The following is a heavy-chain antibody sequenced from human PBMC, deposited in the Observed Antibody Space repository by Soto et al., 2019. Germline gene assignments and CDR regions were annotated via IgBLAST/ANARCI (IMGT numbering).Heavy chain of an antibody. CDR2: IGGSGGST. J-gene: IGHJ4*02. Sequence: EVQLLESGGGLVQPGGSLRRSWAASGFTFSSYAMSWVRQAPGKGLEGVSAIGGSGGSTYYADTVKGRFTISRDNSKNTLYLQMNSVRAEDTAVYYCASLGWYYYDSSGGPEDYWGQGTLVTVSS. CDR1: GFTFSSYA. D-gene: IGHD3-22*01. CDR3: ASLGWYYYDSSGGPEDY. V-gene: IGHV3-23*01.